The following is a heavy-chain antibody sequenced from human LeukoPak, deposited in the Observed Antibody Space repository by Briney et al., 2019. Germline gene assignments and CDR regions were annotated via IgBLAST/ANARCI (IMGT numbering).Heavy chain of an antibody. D-gene: IGHD3-22*01. V-gene: IGHV3-23*01. J-gene: IGHJ4*02. CDR3: ASKDPYYDSSGYYPKTNDYFDY. CDR2: ISGSGGST. CDR1: GFTFSSYA. Sequence: GGSLRLSCAASGFTFSSYAMSWVRQAPGKGLEWVSAISGSGGSTYYADSVKGRFTISRDNSKNTLYLQMNSLRAEDTAVYYCASKDPYYDSSGYYPKTNDYFDYWGQGTLVTVSS.